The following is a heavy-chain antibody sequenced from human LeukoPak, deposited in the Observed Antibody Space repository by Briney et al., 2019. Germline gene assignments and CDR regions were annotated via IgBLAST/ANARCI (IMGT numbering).Heavy chain of an antibody. D-gene: IGHD2-21*02. J-gene: IGHJ4*02. V-gene: IGHV1-18*01. Sequence: GASVKVSCRASGYTFTSYGISWVRQAPGQGLEWMGWISAYNGNTNYAQKLQGRVTMTTDTSTSTAYMELRSLRSDDTAVYYCARETTPLRLVPYCGGDCYFYYFDYWGQGTLVTVSS. CDR3: ARETTPLRLVPYCGGDCYFYYFDY. CDR2: ISAYNGNT. CDR1: GYTFTSYG.